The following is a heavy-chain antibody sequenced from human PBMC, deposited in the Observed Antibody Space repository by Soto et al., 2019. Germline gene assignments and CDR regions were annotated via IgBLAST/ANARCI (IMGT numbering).Heavy chain of an antibody. CDR1: GGSVSSGSYY. Sequence: QVQLQESGPGLVKPSETLSLTCTVSGGSVSSGSYYWSWIRQPPGKGLEWIGYIYYSGSTNYNPSLKSRVTISVDTSKNQFSLKLSSVTAADTAVYYCARELRGRYSSSPGLDYWGQGTLVTVSS. V-gene: IGHV4-61*01. CDR2: IYYSGST. D-gene: IGHD6-13*01. CDR3: ARELRGRYSSSPGLDY. J-gene: IGHJ4*02.